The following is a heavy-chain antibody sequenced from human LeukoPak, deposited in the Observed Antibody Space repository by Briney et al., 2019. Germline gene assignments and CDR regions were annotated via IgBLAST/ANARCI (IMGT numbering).Heavy chain of an antibody. D-gene: IGHD7-27*01. CDR2: IYTSGST. J-gene: IGHJ4*02. CDR1: GGSISSGSYY. V-gene: IGHV4-61*02. Sequence: SQTLSLTCTVSGGSISSGSYYWSWIRQPAGKGLEWIGRIYTSGSTNYNPSLKSRVTISVDTSKNQFSLELNSVTAADTAVYYCARVRELGSIDYWGQGTLVTVSS. CDR3: ARVRELGSIDY.